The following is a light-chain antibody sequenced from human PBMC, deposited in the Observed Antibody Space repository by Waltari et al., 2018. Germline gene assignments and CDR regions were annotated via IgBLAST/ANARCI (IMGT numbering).Light chain of an antibody. CDR2: AAA. V-gene: IGKV3-20*01. CDR3: QNHERLPAT. J-gene: IGKJ1*01. CDR1: QSVSKY. Sequence: EIVLTQSPGTLPLSPGGRATLSCRASQSVSKYLAWYQQRPGQAPRLLIYAAATRATGIPDRFSGSGCGTDFSLTISRLEPEDFAVYYCQNHERLPATFGQGTKVEIK.